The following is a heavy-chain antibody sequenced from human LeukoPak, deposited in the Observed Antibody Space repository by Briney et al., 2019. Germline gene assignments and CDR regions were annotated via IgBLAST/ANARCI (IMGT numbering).Heavy chain of an antibody. V-gene: IGHV4-4*07. CDR3: ARGIVVVPAAEGVDAFDI. CDR1: GGSISSYY. CDR2: IYTSGST. J-gene: IGHJ3*02. D-gene: IGHD2-2*01. Sequence: SETLSLTCTVSGGSISSYYWSWIRQPAGKGLEWIGRIYTSGSTNYNPSLKSRVTMSVDTSKNQFSLKLSSVTAADTAVYYCARGIVVVPAAEGVDAFDIWGQGTMVTVSS.